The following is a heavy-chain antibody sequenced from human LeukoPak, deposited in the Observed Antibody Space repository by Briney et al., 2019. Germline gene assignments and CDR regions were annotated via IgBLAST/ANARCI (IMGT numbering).Heavy chain of an antibody. Sequence: GGSLRLSCAASGFTFSNYPMSWVRQAPGKGLEWVSSISGSRGTTYYADSVRGRFTMSRDNAKDLLYLQMNSLRDEDTAVYYCARDTVNGPFVISLDLWGQGVLVTVSS. D-gene: IGHD2-8*01. J-gene: IGHJ5*02. V-gene: IGHV3-23*01. CDR3: ARDTVNGPFVISLDL. CDR1: GFTFSNYP. CDR2: ISGSRGTT.